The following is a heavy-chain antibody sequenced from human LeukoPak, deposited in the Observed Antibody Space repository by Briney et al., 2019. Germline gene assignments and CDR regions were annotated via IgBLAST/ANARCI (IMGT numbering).Heavy chain of an antibody. CDR1: GFTFSSYG. CDR2: ISYDGSNK. D-gene: IGHD2-2*01. V-gene: IGHV3-30*03. J-gene: IGHJ4*02. CDR3: ARGGTSWTLPNDY. Sequence: RPGGSLRLSCAASGFTFSSYGMHWVRQAPGKGLEWVAVISYDGSNKYYADSVKGRFTISRDNSKNTLYLQMNSLRAEDTAVYYCARGGTSWTLPNDYWGQGTLVTVS.